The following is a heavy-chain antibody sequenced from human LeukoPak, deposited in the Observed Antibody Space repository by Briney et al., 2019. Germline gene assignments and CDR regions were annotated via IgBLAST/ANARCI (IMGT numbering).Heavy chain of an antibody. Sequence: GGSLRLSCAASGFTFSSYAMHWVRQAPGKGLEWVANIKQDGSEKYYVDSVKGRFTISRDNAKNSLYLQMNSPRAEDTAVYYCARVPYWGQGTLVTVSS. V-gene: IGHV3-7*01. CDR2: IKQDGSEK. CDR3: ARVPY. J-gene: IGHJ4*02. CDR1: GFTFSSYA.